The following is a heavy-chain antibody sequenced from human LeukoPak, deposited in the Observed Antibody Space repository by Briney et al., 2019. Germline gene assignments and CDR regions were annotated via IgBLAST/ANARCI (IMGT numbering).Heavy chain of an antibody. J-gene: IGHJ4*02. V-gene: IGHV3-30*04. CDR2: ISYDGSNK. CDR3: AVVAATADFDY. D-gene: IGHD2-15*01. Sequence: GRSLRLSCAASGFPFSSYAMHWVRQAPGKGLEWVAVISYDGSNKYYADSVKGRFTISRDNSKNTLYLQMNSLRAEDTAVYYCAVVAATADFDYWGQGTLVTVSS. CDR1: GFPFSSYA.